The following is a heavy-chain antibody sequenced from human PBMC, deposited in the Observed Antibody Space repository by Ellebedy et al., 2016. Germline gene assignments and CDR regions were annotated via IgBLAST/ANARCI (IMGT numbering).Heavy chain of an antibody. CDR2: IDPSDSYT. V-gene: IGHV5-10-1*01. J-gene: IGHJ6*02. CDR1: GYSFTSYW. Sequence: KVSXXGSGYSFTSYWISWVRQMPGKGLEWMGRIDPSDSYTNYSPSFQGHVTISADKSISTAYLQWSSLKASDTAMYYCARGARGPWVHYYYYYGMDVWGQGTTVTVSS. CDR3: ARGARGPWVHYYYYYGMDV. D-gene: IGHD4/OR15-4a*01.